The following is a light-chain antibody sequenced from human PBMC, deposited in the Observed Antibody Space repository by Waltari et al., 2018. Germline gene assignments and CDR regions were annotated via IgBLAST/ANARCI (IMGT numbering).Light chain of an antibody. Sequence: EIVMTQSPVTLSVSPWERVTLSCRASQSIRNNLAWYQQKAGQPPRLLIYGASTRAPGLPARFSGSGSGTEFALTISSLQPEDFAVYYCHHYNKRPPSYTFGQGTRLEIK. J-gene: IGKJ2*01. CDR3: HHYNKRPPSYT. CDR2: GAS. CDR1: QSIRNN. V-gene: IGKV3-15*01.